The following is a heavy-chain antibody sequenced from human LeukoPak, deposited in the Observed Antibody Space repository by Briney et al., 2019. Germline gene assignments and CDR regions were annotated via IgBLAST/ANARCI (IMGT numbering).Heavy chain of an antibody. J-gene: IGHJ4*02. Sequence: GGSLRLSCAASGFTFTGYGMHWVRQAPGKGLEWVAFIRFGGSYNYADSVKGRFTISRDNSKNTLYLQMNSLRTEDTAVYYCARDIYSYGPKGGFDYWGQGTLVTVSS. CDR3: ARDIYSYGPKGGFDY. V-gene: IGHV3-30*02. D-gene: IGHD5-18*01. CDR1: GFTFTGYG. CDR2: IRFGGSY.